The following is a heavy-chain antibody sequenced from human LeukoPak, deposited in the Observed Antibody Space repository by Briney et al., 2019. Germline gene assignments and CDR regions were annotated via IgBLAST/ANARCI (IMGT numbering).Heavy chain of an antibody. CDR2: INYSGNT. J-gene: IGHJ4*02. D-gene: IGHD6-6*01. CDR1: GGSISSSSYY. CDR3: ASPSSSSSTYDY. V-gene: IGHV4-39*01. Sequence: SETLSLTCSVSGGSISSSSYYWGWIRQPPGKGLEWIGSINYSGNTYYNASLKSRVTISVDTSKNQFSLKLSSVTAADTAVYYCASPSSSSSTYDYWGQGTLVTVSS.